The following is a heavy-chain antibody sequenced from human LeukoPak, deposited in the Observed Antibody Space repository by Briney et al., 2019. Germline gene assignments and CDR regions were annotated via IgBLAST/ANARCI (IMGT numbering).Heavy chain of an antibody. Sequence: GGSLRLSCAASGFTFSSYAMHWVRQAPGKGLEYVSAISSNGGSTYYANSVKGRFTISRDNSKNTLYLQMGSLRAEDMAVYYCARGLGIVGAAYFDYWGQGTLVTVSS. CDR2: ISSNGGST. J-gene: IGHJ4*02. V-gene: IGHV3-64*01. D-gene: IGHD1-26*01. CDR3: ARGLGIVGAAYFDY. CDR1: GFTFSSYA.